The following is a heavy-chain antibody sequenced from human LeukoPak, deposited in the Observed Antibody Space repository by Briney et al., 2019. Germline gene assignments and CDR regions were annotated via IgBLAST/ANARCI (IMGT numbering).Heavy chain of an antibody. Sequence: PSETLSLTCSVSGDSIAATSYYWAWIRQPPGKGLEWIGSIYYGGNINYDPSLHSRVTISIYTSKNQFPLSLTSVTAADTAVYFCARQIRYTYDPNWFHPWGQGTLVTVSS. J-gene: IGHJ5*02. D-gene: IGHD5-12*01. CDR3: ARQIRYTYDPNWFHP. CDR2: IYYGGNI. V-gene: IGHV4-39*01. CDR1: GDSIAATSYY.